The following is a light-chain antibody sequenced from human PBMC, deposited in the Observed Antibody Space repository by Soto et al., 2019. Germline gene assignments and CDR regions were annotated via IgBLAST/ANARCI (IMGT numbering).Light chain of an antibody. Sequence: EIVLTQSPDTLSLSPGEGATLSCRASQSVSNTYLAWYQQKPGQAPRFLIYGASSRATGIPARFSGSGSGTEFTLTISRLEPEDFAVYYCQQYGGSPRTFGQGTKVDIK. V-gene: IGKV3-20*01. J-gene: IGKJ1*01. CDR3: QQYGGSPRT. CDR1: QSVSNTY. CDR2: GAS.